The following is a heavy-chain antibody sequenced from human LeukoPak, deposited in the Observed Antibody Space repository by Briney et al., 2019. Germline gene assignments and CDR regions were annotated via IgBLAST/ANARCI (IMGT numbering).Heavy chain of an antibody. CDR1: GDSIISTHYY. J-gene: IGHJ5*02. V-gene: IGHV4-39*07. CDR2: ISYSGTT. D-gene: IGHD3-3*01. CDR3: ARGGGGGSDFWSGANWFDP. Sequence: SETLSLTCSVSGDSIISTHYYWGWIRQPPGKGLEWVGRISYSGTTYYNPSLRSRVTISVDTSKNQFSLKLSSLAPAATAVYSWARGGGGGSDFWSGANWFDPWGQGTLVTVSS.